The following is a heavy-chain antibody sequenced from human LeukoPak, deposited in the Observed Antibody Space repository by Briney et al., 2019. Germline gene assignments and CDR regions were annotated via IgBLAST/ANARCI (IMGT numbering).Heavy chain of an antibody. Sequence: PSETLSLTCTVSGDSISSTSYYWGWIRQPPGKGLEWIASFYTGSTYYSSSLESRVTMSLDTSKNQFSLKLSSVTAADTAVYYCARGTFDIAIVPVTIDIWGQGTMVTVSS. D-gene: IGHD2-2*01. CDR1: GDSISSTSYY. CDR2: FYTGST. V-gene: IGHV4-39*07. J-gene: IGHJ3*02. CDR3: ARGTFDIAIVPVTIDI.